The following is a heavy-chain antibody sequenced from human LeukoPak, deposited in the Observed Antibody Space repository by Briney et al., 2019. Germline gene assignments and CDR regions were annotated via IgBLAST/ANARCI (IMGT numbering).Heavy chain of an antibody. CDR2: INPNSGGT. CDR3: ARGLEAGGRGDY. D-gene: IGHD2-15*01. Sequence: ASVKVSCKASGYTFTGYYMHWVRQAPGQGLEWMGWINPNSGGTNYAQKFQGRVTITADESTSTAYMELSSLRSEDTAVYYCARGLEAGGRGDYWGQGTLVTVSS. J-gene: IGHJ4*02. CDR1: GYTFTGYY. V-gene: IGHV1-2*02.